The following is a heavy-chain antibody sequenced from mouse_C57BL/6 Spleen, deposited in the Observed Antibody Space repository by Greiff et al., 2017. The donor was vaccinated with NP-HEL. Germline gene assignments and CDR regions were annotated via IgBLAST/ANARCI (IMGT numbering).Heavy chain of an antibody. CDR3: ARVARGYAMDY. CDR2: IDPSDSYT. V-gene: IGHV1-69*01. D-gene: IGHD3-3*01. CDR1: GYTFTSYW. J-gene: IGHJ4*01. Sequence: QVQLKQSGAELVMPGASVKLSCKASGYTFTSYWMHWVKQRPGQGLEWIGEIDPSDSYTNYNQKFKGKSTLTVDKSSSTAYMQLSSLTSEDSAVYYCARVARGYAMDYWGQGTSVTVSS.